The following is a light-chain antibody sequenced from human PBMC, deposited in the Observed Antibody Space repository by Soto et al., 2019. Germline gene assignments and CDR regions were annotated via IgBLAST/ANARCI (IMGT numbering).Light chain of an antibody. V-gene: IGKV1-33*01. J-gene: IGKJ5*01. CDR1: QDISNY. CDR3: QQYDNLPPNT. Sequence: DIQMTQSPSSLSASVGDRVTITCQASQDISNYLNWYQQKPGKAPKLLIYDASNLETGVASRFSGSGSGTDFTFTISSLQPEDIATYYCQQYDNLPPNTFGQGLGLEIK. CDR2: DAS.